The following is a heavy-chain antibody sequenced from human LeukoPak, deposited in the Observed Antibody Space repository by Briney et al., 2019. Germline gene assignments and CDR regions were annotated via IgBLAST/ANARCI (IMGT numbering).Heavy chain of an antibody. D-gene: IGHD3-10*01. J-gene: IGHJ4*02. V-gene: IGHV1-18*04. Sequence: ASVKVSCKASGYTFTGYYMHWVRQAPGQGLEWMGWISAYNGNTNYAQKFQGRVTMTTDTSTSTAYMELRSLRSDDTAVYYCARRRYYGSGSYSDYWGQGTLVTVSS. CDR3: ARRRYYGSGSYSDY. CDR1: GYTFTGYY. CDR2: ISAYNGNT.